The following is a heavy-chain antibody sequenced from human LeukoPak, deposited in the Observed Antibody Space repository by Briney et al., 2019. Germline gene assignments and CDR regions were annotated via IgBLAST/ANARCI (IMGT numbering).Heavy chain of an antibody. V-gene: IGHV3-11*01. Sequence: LXLXXXXSGFXXXDYYMSWIRQAPGKGLEWVSYISSSGITIYYADSVQARFTISRDNANNSLYLQMNSLRAEDTAVYYCARDGEDIVLMGGRVDYWGQGTLVTVSS. D-gene: IGHD2-8*01. CDR1: GFXXXDYY. J-gene: IGHJ4*02. CDR2: ISSSGITI. CDR3: ARDGEDIVLMGGRVDY.